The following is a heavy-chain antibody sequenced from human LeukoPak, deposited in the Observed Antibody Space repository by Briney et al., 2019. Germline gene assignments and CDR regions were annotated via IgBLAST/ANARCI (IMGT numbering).Heavy chain of an antibody. Sequence: GGSLRLSCAASGLTFSNYAMTWVRQAPGKGLEWVSAVTSSGSTYYADSVKGRFTISRDNSKNALYLQVNSLRAEDTAVYYCARVRYDSTASYFDYWGQGTLVTVSS. V-gene: IGHV3-23*01. CDR2: VTSSGST. CDR3: ARVRYDSTASYFDY. CDR1: GLTFSNYA. D-gene: IGHD3-22*01. J-gene: IGHJ4*02.